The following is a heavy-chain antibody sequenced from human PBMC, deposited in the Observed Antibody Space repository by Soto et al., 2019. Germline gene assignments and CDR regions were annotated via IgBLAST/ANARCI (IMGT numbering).Heavy chain of an antibody. CDR2: ISWNSGSI. Sequence: EVQLVESGGGLVQPGRSLRLSCAASGFTFDDYAMHWVRQAPGKGLEWVSGISWNSGSIGYADSVKGRFTISRDNAKNSLYLQMNSLGAEYTALYYCAKDISSSSNAFDIWGQGTMVTVSS. CDR3: AKDISSSSNAFDI. V-gene: IGHV3-9*01. J-gene: IGHJ3*02. D-gene: IGHD6-6*01. CDR1: GFTFDDYA.